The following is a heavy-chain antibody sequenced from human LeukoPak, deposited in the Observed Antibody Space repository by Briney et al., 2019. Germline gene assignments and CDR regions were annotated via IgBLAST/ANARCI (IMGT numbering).Heavy chain of an antibody. J-gene: IGHJ6*02. D-gene: IGHD4-11*01. Sequence: GGSLRLSCAASGFTFSSYAMSWVRQAPGKGLEWVSAISDSGGSTYYADSVKGRFTISRDNSKNTPYLQMNSLRAEDTAVYYCAKDDWEDYISMDVWGQGTTVTVSS. CDR1: GFTFSSYA. CDR2: ISDSGGST. V-gene: IGHV3-23*01. CDR3: AKDDWEDYISMDV.